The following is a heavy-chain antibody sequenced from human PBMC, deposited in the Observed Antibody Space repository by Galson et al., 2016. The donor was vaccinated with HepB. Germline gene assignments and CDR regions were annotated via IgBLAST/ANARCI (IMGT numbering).Heavy chain of an antibody. D-gene: IGHD3-22*01. Sequence: SVTVSCKASGYTFTSYAMHWVRQAPGQRLEWMGWINAGNGNTKYSQKFQGRVTITRDTSASTAYMELSSLRSEDTGVYYCARGHYDSSGRDYWGQGTLVTVSS. CDR2: INAGNGNT. CDR1: GYTFTSYA. CDR3: ARGHYDSSGRDY. J-gene: IGHJ4*02. V-gene: IGHV1-3*01.